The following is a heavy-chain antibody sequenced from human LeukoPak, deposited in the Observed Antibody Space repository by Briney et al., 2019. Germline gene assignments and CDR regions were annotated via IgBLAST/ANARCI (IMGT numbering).Heavy chain of an antibody. CDR2: INPNSGGT. J-gene: IGHJ4*02. V-gene: IGHV1-2*02. Sequence: ASVKVSCKASGYTFTSYAMNWVRQAPGQGLEWMGWINPNSGGTNYAQKFQGRVTMTRDTSISTAYMELSRLRSDDTAVYYCARAKNKLWFGELFDYWGQGTLVTVSS. D-gene: IGHD3-10*01. CDR3: ARAKNKLWFGELFDY. CDR1: GYTFTSYA.